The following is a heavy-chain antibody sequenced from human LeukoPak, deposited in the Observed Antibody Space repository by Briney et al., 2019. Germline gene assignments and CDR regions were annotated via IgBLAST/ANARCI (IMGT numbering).Heavy chain of an antibody. CDR3: AKDKSSWSRVGYYYGMDV. Sequence: GGSLRLSCAASGFSFNSYAMSWVRQAPGKGLEWISAISDTGGSTYHADSVKGRFTISRDNSKNTLYLQMNSLRAEDTAVYYCAKDKSSWSRVGYYYGMDVWGQGTTVTVSS. CDR1: GFSFNSYA. CDR2: ISDTGGST. V-gene: IGHV3-23*01. D-gene: IGHD6-13*01. J-gene: IGHJ6*02.